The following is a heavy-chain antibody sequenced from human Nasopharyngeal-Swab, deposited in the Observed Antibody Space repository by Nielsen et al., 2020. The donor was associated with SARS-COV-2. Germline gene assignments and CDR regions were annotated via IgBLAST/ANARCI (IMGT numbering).Heavy chain of an antibody. Sequence: VRQAPGKGLEWVAVIWYDGSNKYYADSVKGRFTISRDNSKSTLYLQMNSLRAEDTAVYYCARDLAVADSGSDYWGQGTLVTVSS. J-gene: IGHJ4*02. CDR3: ARDLAVADSGSDY. V-gene: IGHV3-33*01. CDR2: IWYDGSNK. D-gene: IGHD6-19*01.